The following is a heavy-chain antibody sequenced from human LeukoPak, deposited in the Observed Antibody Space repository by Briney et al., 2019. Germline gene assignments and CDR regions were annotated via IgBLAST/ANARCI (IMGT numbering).Heavy chain of an antibody. V-gene: IGHV3-21*01. CDR1: GFTFSSYS. CDR2: ISSSSSYI. J-gene: IGHJ4*02. D-gene: IGHD3-9*01. Sequence: GGSLRLSCAASGFTFSSYSMNWVRQAPGKGLEWVSSISSSSSYIYCADSVKGRFTISRDNAKNSLYLQMNSLRAEDTAVYYCARWGSHILTGYYVDYWGQGTLVTVSS. CDR3: ARWGSHILTGYYVDY.